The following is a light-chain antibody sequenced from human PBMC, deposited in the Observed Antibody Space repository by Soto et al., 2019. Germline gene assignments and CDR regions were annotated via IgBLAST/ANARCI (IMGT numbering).Light chain of an antibody. Sequence: EIVMAQSPATLSVSPGERVTLSCRASQAVSSNLAWYQQKPGQAPRLLIYAASTRAAGIPDRFSGSGSGTGFTLTITSLQSEDFAVYYCQQYVSALITFGQGTRLEI. J-gene: IGKJ5*01. CDR3: QQYVSALIT. CDR2: AAS. V-gene: IGKV3-15*01. CDR1: QAVSSN.